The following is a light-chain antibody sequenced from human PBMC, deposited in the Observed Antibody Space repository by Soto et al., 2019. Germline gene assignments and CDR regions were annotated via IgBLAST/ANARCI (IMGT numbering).Light chain of an antibody. CDR2: DVT. Sequence: QSVLTQPASVSGSPGQSITISCTGTSSDVGGYSYVSWYQQHPGKAPKLMIYDVTNRPSGVSNRFSGSKSGNTASLTISGRQAEDEADYYCSSYTSDTTLDVVFGGGTKLTVL. CDR1: SSDVGGYSY. J-gene: IGLJ2*01. CDR3: SSYTSDTTLDVV. V-gene: IGLV2-14*03.